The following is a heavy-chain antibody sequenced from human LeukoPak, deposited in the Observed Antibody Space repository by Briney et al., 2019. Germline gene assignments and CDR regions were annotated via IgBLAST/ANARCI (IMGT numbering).Heavy chain of an antibody. V-gene: IGHV3-21*01. J-gene: IGHJ3*02. CDR2: TSSSSSYI. CDR1: GLTFSSYS. Sequence: GGSLRLSCAASGLTFSSYSMNWVRQAPGKGLEWVSSTSSSSSYIYYADSVKGRFTISRDNAKNSLYLQMNSLRAEDTAVYYCARDPIENVWGSYRSDAFDIWGQGTMVTVSS. D-gene: IGHD3-16*02. CDR3: ARDPIENVWGSYRSDAFDI.